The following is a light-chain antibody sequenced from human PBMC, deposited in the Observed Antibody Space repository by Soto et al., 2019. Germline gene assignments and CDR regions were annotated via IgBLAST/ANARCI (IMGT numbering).Light chain of an antibody. V-gene: IGKV3-15*01. CDR3: KQYNNWPLS. Sequence: EIVMTQSPATLSVSPGERATLSCRASQSVSSTLAWYQQKPGQAPRLLIYGASTRATGIQARFSGSGSGTEFTLTIRSLQSEDFAVYYCKQYNNWPLSVGGGTKVDIK. J-gene: IGKJ4*01. CDR1: QSVSST. CDR2: GAS.